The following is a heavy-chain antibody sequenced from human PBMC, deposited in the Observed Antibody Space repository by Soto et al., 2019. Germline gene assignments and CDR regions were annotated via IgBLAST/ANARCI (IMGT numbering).Heavy chain of an antibody. CDR3: ARERGAGTYQGFDY. V-gene: IGHV4-4*02. CDR1: GGSISSNNW. D-gene: IGHD1-26*01. CDR2: IYHSGST. J-gene: IGHJ4*02. Sequence: SETLSLTCAVSGGSISSNNWWHWVRQPPGKGLEWIGEIYHSGSTNYSPSLKSRVTMSVDQSKNQFSLSLSSVTAADTAVYYCARERGAGTYQGFDYWGQGTRVTVAS.